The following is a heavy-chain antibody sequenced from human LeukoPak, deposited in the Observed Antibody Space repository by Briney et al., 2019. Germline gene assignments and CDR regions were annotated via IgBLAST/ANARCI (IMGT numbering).Heavy chain of an antibody. CDR3: ARDRSVGIMDY. V-gene: IGHV1-2*02. CDR1: GCTFTGYH. CDR2: IDPNSGGT. J-gene: IGHJ4*02. Sequence: SVPDTCKASGCTFTGYHMHGVRPPPGQGLEGMGWIDPNSGGTNYAHKFRGRVTMTRERSISTAYMELSRLRSDDTAVYYCARDRSVGIMDYWGQGTLVTVSS. D-gene: IGHD2-21*01.